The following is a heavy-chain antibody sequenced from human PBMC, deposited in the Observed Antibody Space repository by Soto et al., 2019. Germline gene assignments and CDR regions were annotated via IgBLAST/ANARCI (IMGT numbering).Heavy chain of an antibody. CDR3: ARESWLVPVYFDY. J-gene: IGHJ4*02. Sequence: EVQLVESGGGLVQPGGSLRLSCAASGFTFSSYSMNWVRQAPGKGLEWVSYISSSSSTIYYAESVKGRFTISRDNAKNSLYLQMNSLRDEDTAVYYCARESWLVPVYFDYWGQGTLVTVSS. CDR2: ISSSSSTI. V-gene: IGHV3-48*02. CDR1: GFTFSSYS. D-gene: IGHD6-19*01.